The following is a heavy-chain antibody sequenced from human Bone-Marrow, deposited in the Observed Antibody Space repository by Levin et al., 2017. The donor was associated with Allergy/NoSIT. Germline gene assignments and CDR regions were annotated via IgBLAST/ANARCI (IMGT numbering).Heavy chain of an antibody. CDR2: INHSGST. Sequence: SETLSLTCAVYGGSFSGYYWSWIRQPPGKGLEWIGEINHSGSTNYNPSLKSRVTISVDTSKNQFSLKLSSVTAADTAVYYCARGSGITMVRGLPTRGMDVWGQWTTVTVSS. D-gene: IGHD3-10*01. V-gene: IGHV4-34*01. CDR3: ARGSGITMVRGLPTRGMDV. CDR1: GGSFSGYY. J-gene: IGHJ6*02.